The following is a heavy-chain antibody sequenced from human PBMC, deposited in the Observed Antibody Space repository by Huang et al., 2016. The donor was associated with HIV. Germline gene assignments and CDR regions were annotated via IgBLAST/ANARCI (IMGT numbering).Heavy chain of an antibody. Sequence: QAQLVQSGAAVMKPGSSVRVSCKASGVSFGDYAFSWVRRAPGQGLDWMGGIIPRFGLTNYAPRLQGRVTISADKSSNTVYLELTSLRSGDTAVYYCAREGQNWLGKPFGALAFWGQGTEVIVSS. CDR3: AREGQNWLGKPFGALAF. D-gene: IGHD3-16*01. J-gene: IGHJ4*03. CDR1: GVSFGDYA. CDR2: IIPRFGLT. V-gene: IGHV1-69*10.